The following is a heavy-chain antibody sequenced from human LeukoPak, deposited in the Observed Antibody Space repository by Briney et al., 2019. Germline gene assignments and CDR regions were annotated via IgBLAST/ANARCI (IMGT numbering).Heavy chain of an antibody. J-gene: IGHJ4*02. CDR3: ARYPLQPYYFDY. D-gene: IGHD6-13*01. Sequence: GGSLRLPCAASGFTFSSYWMSWVRQAPGKGLEWVANIRRDGRENYYVDSVKGRFTISRDNAKNSLYLQMNSLRAEDTAVYYCARYPLQPYYFDYWGQGTLVTVSS. CDR1: GFTFSSYW. CDR2: IRRDGREN. V-gene: IGHV3-7*01.